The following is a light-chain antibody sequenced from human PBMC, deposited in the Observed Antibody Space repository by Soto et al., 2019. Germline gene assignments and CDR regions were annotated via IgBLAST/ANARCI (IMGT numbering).Light chain of an antibody. J-gene: IGLJ1*01. CDR1: SSDVGSYNL. Sequence: QSALTQPASVSGSPGQSISISCTGTSSDVGSYNLVSWYQQHPGKAPKLMIYEVSKRPSGVSIRFSGSKSGNAASLTISGLQAEDEADYFCCSCVGISTVFGIGTKLTVL. CDR3: CSCVGISTV. V-gene: IGLV2-23*02. CDR2: EVS.